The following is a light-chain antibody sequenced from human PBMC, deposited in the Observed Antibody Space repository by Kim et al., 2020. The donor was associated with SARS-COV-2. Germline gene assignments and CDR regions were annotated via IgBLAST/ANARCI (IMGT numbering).Light chain of an antibody. CDR1: QPVDNK. V-gene: IGKV3-15*01. CDR3: QQNFFWPWT. J-gene: IGKJ1*01. Sequence: SPGDRATLSCRASQPVDNKVIWFQQKPGQAPRLRLYYASTRATGVPARFSGSGSGTEFTLTISSLRSEDFAVYWCQQNFFWPWTFGQGTKVDIK. CDR2: YAS.